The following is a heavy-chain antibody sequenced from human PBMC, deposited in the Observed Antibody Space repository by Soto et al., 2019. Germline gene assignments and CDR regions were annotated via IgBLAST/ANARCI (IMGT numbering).Heavy chain of an antibody. V-gene: IGHV1-69*04. Sequence: SVKVSCKASGGTFSNHIITWVRQAPGQGPEWMGRIIPMLEITNYAQKFQGRVTITADKSTTTAYMELNSLRSEDTAVYYCVRDSPIGSTYSGYDGIDYWGQGTLVTVSS. CDR2: IIPMLEIT. J-gene: IGHJ4*02. CDR3: VRDSPIGSTYSGYDGIDY. D-gene: IGHD5-12*01. CDR1: GGTFSNHI.